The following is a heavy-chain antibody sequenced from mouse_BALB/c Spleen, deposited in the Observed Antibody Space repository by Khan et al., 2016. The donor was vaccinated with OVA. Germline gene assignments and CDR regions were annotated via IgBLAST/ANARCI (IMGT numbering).Heavy chain of an antibody. CDR1: GFTFSSYS. D-gene: IGHD4-1*01. V-gene: IGHV5-6*01. Sequence: EVELVESGGDLVKPGGSLKLSCAASGFTFSSYSMSWVRQTPDKRLEWVATISTCGDYTYYPDNVKGRFIISRDDAKNTLYLQMSSLKSEDTAMYYCASHLTGSFAYWGQGTLVTVSA. CDR3: ASHLTGSFAY. J-gene: IGHJ3*01. CDR2: ISTCGDYT.